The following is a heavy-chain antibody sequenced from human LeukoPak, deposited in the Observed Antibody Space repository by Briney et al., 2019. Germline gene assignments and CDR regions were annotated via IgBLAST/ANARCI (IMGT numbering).Heavy chain of an antibody. CDR1: GGSISSSSYY. CDR2: LYYSGST. Sequence: PSETLSLTCTVSGGSISSSSYYWDWIRQPPGKGLEWIGSLYYSGSTYYNPSLRSRVTISVDTSKNQFSLKLNSVTAADTAVYYCARGRGEWLRFRPFDYWGQGTLVTVSS. J-gene: IGHJ4*02. CDR3: ARGRGEWLRFRPFDY. D-gene: IGHD5-12*01. V-gene: IGHV4-39*01.